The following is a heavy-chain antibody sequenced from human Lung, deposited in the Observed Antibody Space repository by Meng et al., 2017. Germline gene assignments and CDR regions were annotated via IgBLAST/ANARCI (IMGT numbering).Heavy chain of an antibody. D-gene: IGHD3-10*01. J-gene: IGHJ4*02. V-gene: IGHV3-23*01. CDR2: LSGGGFTT. CDR1: GFSFSSYA. CDR3: AKYSYGLGGYLDY. Sequence: GESLKISCAASGFSFSSYAMSWVRHAPGKGLEWVSALSGGGFTTYYADSVKGRFAISRHNSKNTLYLQMNSLRAEDTALYYCAKYSYGLGGYLDYWGQGALVTVSS.